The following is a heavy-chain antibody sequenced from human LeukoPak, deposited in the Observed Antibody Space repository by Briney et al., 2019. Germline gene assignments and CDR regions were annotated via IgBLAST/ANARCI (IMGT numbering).Heavy chain of an antibody. Sequence: ASVKVSCKASGYTFTGYYMHWVRQAPGQGLEWMGIINPSGGSTSYAQKFQGRVTMTRDMSTSTVYMELSSLRSEDTAVYYCARDGIAAIYRLDYWGQGTLVTVSS. V-gene: IGHV1-46*01. CDR3: ARDGIAAIYRLDY. D-gene: IGHD6-13*01. CDR2: INPSGGST. CDR1: GYTFTGYY. J-gene: IGHJ4*02.